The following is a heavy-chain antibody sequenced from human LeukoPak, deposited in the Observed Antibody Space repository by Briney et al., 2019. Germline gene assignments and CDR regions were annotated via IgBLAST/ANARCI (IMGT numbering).Heavy chain of an antibody. V-gene: IGHV3-23*01. Sequence: GGSLSLSCAASSFTFCGYAMYWVRQAPGKGLEWVSCIDASGVNTYYADSVKGRFTISRDNSNNTLYLQMNSLRAEDTAVYYCAKGSGSGWYGWFDPWGQGTLVTVSS. CDR1: SFTFCGYA. CDR3: AKGSGSGWYGWFDP. D-gene: IGHD6-19*01. CDR2: IDASGVNT. J-gene: IGHJ5*02.